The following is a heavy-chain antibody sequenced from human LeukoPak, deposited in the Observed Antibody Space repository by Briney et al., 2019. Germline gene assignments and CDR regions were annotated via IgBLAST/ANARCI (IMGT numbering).Heavy chain of an antibody. J-gene: IGHJ4*02. V-gene: IGHV3-49*03. D-gene: IGHD3-22*01. CDR3: TRNSRASRHFDY. CDR2: IRSKAYGGTT. CDR1: GFTFGDYA. Sequence: GGSLRLSCTASGFTFGDYAMSWFRQAPGKGLEWVGFIRSKAYGGTTEYAASVKGRFTISRDDSKSIAYLQMSSLKTEDTAVYYCTRNSRASRHFDYWGQGTLVTVSS.